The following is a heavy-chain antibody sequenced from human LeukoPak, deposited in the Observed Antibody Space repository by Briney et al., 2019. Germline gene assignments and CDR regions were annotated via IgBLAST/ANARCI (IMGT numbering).Heavy chain of an antibody. CDR1: GYTFTSYG. V-gene: IGHV1-69*13. CDR3: ASCPFYDFWSGYYHFDY. Sequence: SVKVSCKASGYTFTSYGISWVRQAPGQGLEWMGGIIPIFGTANYAQKFQGGVTITADESTSTAYMELSSLRSEDTAVYYCASCPFYDFWSGYYHFDYWGQGTLVTVSS. CDR2: IIPIFGTA. J-gene: IGHJ4*02. D-gene: IGHD3-3*01.